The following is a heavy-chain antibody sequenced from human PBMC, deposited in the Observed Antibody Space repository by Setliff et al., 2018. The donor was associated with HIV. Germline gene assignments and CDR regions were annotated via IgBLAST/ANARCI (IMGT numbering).Heavy chain of an antibody. V-gene: IGHV4-34*01. CDR1: GGSFNGYY. CDR2: INHSGST. Sequence: PSETLSLTCAVYGGSFNGYYWSWIRQPPGKGLEWIGEINHSGSTNHNPSLKSRVTMSVDTSKNQFSLKLSSVTAADTAVYYCARSVIGYYYYGMDVWGQGTLVTVSS. J-gene: IGHJ6*02. D-gene: IGHD3-10*01. CDR3: ARSVIGYYYYGMDV.